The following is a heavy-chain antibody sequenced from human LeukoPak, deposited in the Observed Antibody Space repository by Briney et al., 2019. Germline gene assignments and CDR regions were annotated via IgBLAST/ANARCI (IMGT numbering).Heavy chain of an antibody. D-gene: IGHD3-22*01. CDR2: INPSSDST. V-gene: IGHV1-46*01. J-gene: IGHJ4*02. CDR1: GYTFTNYF. Sequence: ASVKVSCKASGYTFTNYFIYWVRQAPGQGLEWMGIINPSSDSTSYPQKFQGRVTMTRDTSTSTVYMELSSLRSEDTAVYYCARAYYFDTSGYYPGGDYWGQGNLVTVSS. CDR3: ARAYYFDTSGYYPGGDY.